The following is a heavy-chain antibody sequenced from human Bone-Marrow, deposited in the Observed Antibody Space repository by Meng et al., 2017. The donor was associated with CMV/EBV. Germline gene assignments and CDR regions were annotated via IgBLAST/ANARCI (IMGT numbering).Heavy chain of an antibody. CDR3: ARGVVEGSVWLGY. CDR2: INGDGSST. Sequence: GESLKISCAASGFTFSSYWMHWVRQAPGKGLVWVSRINGDGSSTAYADSVKGRFTISRDNCKNTLYLQMNSLRAEDTAVYYCARGVVEGSVWLGYWGQGTLVTVSS. J-gene: IGHJ4*02. D-gene: IGHD3-10*01. V-gene: IGHV3-74*01. CDR1: GFTFSSYW.